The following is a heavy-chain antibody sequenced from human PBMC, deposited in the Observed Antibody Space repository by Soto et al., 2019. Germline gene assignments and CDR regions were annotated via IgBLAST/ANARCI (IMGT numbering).Heavy chain of an antibody. J-gene: IGHJ4*02. CDR3: AKPGYCSGGSCYSDY. V-gene: IGHV3-21*01. CDR2: ISSRSSYI. CDR1: GFTFSTSG. Sequence: GSLRLSCAASGFTFSTSGMNWVRQAPGKGLEWVSYISSRSSYIYYAESVKGRFTISRDNAKNSLYLQMNSLRAEDTAVYYCAKPGYCSGGSCYSDYWGQGTLVTVSS. D-gene: IGHD2-15*01.